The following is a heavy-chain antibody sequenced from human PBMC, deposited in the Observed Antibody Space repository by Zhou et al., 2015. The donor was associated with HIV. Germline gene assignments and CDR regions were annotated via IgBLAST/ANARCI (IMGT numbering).Heavy chain of an antibody. Sequence: QVQLVQSGAEVKKPGSSVKVSCKASGGTFSSYAISWVRQAPGQGLEWMGGIIPIFGTANYAQKFQGRVTMTTDTSTNTAYMELRSLRSDDTAVYYCARDQTPRYTSDRGWYFDFWGRGTKSLSPQ. J-gene: IGHJ2*01. CDR1: GGTFSSYA. D-gene: IGHD2-2*02. V-gene: IGHV1-69*06. CDR3: ARDQTPRYTSDRGWYFDF. CDR2: IIPIFGTA.